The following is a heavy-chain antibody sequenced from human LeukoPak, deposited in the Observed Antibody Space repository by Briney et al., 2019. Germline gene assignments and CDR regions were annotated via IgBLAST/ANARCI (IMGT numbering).Heavy chain of an antibody. CDR3: ARTDEPRRYYDSSGYFLLHAFDI. V-gene: IGHV4-34*01. D-gene: IGHD3-22*01. Sequence: PSETLSLTCAVYGGSFSGHYWSWFRQPPGKGLEWIGEINHSGSTNYNPSLKSRVTISVDTSKNQFSLKLSSVTAADTAVYYWARTDEPRRYYDSSGYFLLHAFDIWGQGTMVTVSS. CDR2: INHSGST. J-gene: IGHJ3*02. CDR1: GGSFSGHY.